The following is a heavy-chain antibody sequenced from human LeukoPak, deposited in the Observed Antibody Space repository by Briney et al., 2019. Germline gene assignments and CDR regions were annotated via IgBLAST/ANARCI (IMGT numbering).Heavy chain of an antibody. J-gene: IGHJ4*02. V-gene: IGHV4-38-2*02. CDR2: IYHSGIT. Sequence: PSETLFLTCTVSGHSISSGYFWGWIRQPPGKGLEWIGSIYHSGITYYNSFLKSRVTISVDPSKNQFSLKVRSVTAADTAVYYCARGDYYEFWGQGTLVTVSS. CDR3: ARGDYYEF. CDR1: GHSISSGYF.